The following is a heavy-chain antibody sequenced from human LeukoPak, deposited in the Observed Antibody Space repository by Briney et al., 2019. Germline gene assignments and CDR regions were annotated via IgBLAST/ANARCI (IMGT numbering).Heavy chain of an antibody. Sequence: SETLSLTCTVSGGSISSYYWSWIRQPAGKGLEWIGRIYTSGSTNYNPSRKSRVTISVDTSKNQFSLKLSSVTAADTAVYYCARVDILTGYADYWGQGTLVTVSS. V-gene: IGHV4-4*07. CDR2: IYTSGST. CDR3: ARVDILTGYADY. D-gene: IGHD3-9*01. J-gene: IGHJ4*02. CDR1: GGSISSYY.